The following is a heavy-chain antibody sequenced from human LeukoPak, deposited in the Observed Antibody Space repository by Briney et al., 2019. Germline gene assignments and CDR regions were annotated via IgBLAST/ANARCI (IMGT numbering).Heavy chain of an antibody. Sequence: SETLSLTCAVYGGSFSGYYWSWIRQPPGKGLEWIGEINHSGSTNYNPSLKSRVTISVDTSKNQFSLKLSSVTAADTAVCYCARGRGRYYYDSSGYYYWGQGTLVTVSS. D-gene: IGHD3-22*01. CDR1: GGSFSGYY. CDR3: ARGRGRYYYDSSGYYY. CDR2: INHSGST. J-gene: IGHJ4*02. V-gene: IGHV4-34*01.